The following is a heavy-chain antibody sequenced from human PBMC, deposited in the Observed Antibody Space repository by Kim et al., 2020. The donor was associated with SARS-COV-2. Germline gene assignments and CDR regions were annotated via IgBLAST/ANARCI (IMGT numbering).Heavy chain of an antibody. CDR3: ARVPLSSEVQLWVYYFEY. D-gene: IGHD1-1*01. V-gene: IGHV3-30*04. Sequence: GGSLRLSCVVSGFTFKNYAMHWVRQAPGKGLEWVAVISYDGSNKYYPDSVKGRFTIFRDNSKNTLYLQMDSLRPEDTAVYYCARVPLSSEVQLWVYYFEYWGQGTLVTVSS. J-gene: IGHJ4*02. CDR2: ISYDGSNK. CDR1: GFTFKNYA.